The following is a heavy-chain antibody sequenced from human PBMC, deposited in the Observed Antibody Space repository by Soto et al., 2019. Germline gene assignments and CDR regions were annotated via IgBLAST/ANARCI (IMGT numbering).Heavy chain of an antibody. CDR1: GYSFTGYW. D-gene: IGHD5-18*01. J-gene: IGHJ3*02. CDR2: IYPGDSDT. Sequence: GESLKISCKGSGYSFTGYWIGRVRQMPGKGLEWMGIIYPGDSDTRYSPSFQGQVTISADKSISTAYLQWSSLKASDTAMYYCASWGSYGSTHHDAFDIWGQGTMVTVSS. CDR3: ASWGSYGSTHHDAFDI. V-gene: IGHV5-51*01.